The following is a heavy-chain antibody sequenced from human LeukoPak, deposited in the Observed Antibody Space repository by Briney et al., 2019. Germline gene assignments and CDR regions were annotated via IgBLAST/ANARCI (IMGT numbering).Heavy chain of an antibody. Sequence: SETLSLTCTVSGGSISSFYWGWIRQPPGKGLEWIGSIYYSGSTYYNPSLKSRVTISVDTSKNQFSLKLSSVTAADTAVYYCAGVTATGYYDSSGITGAFDIWGQGTMVTVSS. D-gene: IGHD3-22*01. V-gene: IGHV4-39*07. J-gene: IGHJ3*02. CDR1: GGSISSFY. CDR2: IYYSGST. CDR3: AGVTATGYYDSSGITGAFDI.